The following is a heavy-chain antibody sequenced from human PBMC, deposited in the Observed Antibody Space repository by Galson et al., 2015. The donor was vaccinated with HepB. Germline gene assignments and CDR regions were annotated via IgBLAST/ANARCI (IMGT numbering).Heavy chain of an antibody. J-gene: IGHJ2*01. Sequence: SLRLSCAASGFTSSNYAMVWVRQAPGKGPEWVSAITTSGTSTYYADSVKGRFTISRDISKNTLYLQMNSLRAGDTAVYYCAKELVFCSGGSCYVPWYFDLWGRGTLVTVSS. D-gene: IGHD2-15*01. CDR3: AKELVFCSGGSCYVPWYFDL. CDR2: ITTSGTST. V-gene: IGHV3-23*01. CDR1: GFTSSNYA.